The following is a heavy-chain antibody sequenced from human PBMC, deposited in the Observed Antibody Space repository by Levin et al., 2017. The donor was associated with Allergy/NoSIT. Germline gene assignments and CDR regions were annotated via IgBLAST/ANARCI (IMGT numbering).Heavy chain of an antibody. V-gene: IGHV4-59*01. CDR1: GGSISNYY. CDR3: VGDCASCSYNGNWYFDL. J-gene: IGHJ2*01. D-gene: IGHD2-2*01. CDR2: VSYSGST. Sequence: SETLSLTCTVSGGSISNYYWSWIRQPPGKGLEWIGYVSYSGSTNYNPSLKRRVTISVDTSKNQFSLRVTSVTAADTAMYYCVGDCASCSYNGNWYFDLWGRGTLVTVSS.